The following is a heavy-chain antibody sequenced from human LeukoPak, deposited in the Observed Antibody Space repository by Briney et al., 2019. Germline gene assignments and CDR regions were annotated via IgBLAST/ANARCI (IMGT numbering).Heavy chain of an antibody. J-gene: IGHJ1*01. CDR3: ARSSYGLGRFYKEQYFQK. D-gene: IGHD3-10*01. Sequence: GGSLRLSCAASGFSVSSNYMSWVRQAPGKGLEWVSSIYTGGSAYYADAVEDRFTISRDSSTNTPYLQMNSLGSEDTAVYYYARSSYGLGRFYKEQYFQKWGPGTLVTVTS. CDR2: IYTGGSA. CDR1: GFSVSSNY. V-gene: IGHV3-53*01.